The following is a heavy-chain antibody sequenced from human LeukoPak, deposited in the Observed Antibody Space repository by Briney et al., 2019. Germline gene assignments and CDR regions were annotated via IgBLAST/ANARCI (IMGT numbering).Heavy chain of an antibody. CDR3: ARDLVVVPAAIDWFDP. V-gene: IGHV4-4*07. J-gene: IGHJ5*02. D-gene: IGHD2-2*01. CDR1: GGSISSYY. CDR2: IYTSGST. Sequence: SETLSLTCTVSGGSISSYYLSWIRQPGGKGLEWIGRIYTSGSTNYNPSLKSRVTMSVDTSKNQFSLKLSSVTAADTAVYYCARDLVVVPAAIDWFDPWGQGTLVTVSS.